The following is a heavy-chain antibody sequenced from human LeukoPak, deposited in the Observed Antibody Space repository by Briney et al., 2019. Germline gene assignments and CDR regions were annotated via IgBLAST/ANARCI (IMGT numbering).Heavy chain of an antibody. D-gene: IGHD3-22*01. Sequence: SQALSRTSAISGDSASRTSGAWNWIRQSPSRGLEWLGKTYYRAKWYNDYAVSVESPITINPDTSKNQISLQLNSVTPEDTSMYFCARAEAVYDSSGYYNHWGQGTLVTVSS. J-gene: IGHJ5*02. V-gene: IGHV6-1*01. CDR3: ARAEAVYDSSGYYNH. CDR1: GDSASRTSGA. CDR2: TYYRAKWYN.